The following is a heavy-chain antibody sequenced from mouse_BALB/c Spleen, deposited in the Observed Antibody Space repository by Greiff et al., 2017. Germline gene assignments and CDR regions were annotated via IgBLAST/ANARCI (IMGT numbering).Heavy chain of an antibody. Sequence: DVKLQESGPSLVKPSQTLSLTCSVTGDSITSCYWNWIRKFPGNKLEYMGYISYSGSTYYNPSLKSRISITRDTSKNQYYLQLNSVTTEDTATYYCARERGGEMDYWGQGTSVTVSS. CDR1: GDSITSCY. CDR2: ISYSGST. J-gene: IGHJ4*01. V-gene: IGHV3-8*02. CDR3: ARERGGEMDY.